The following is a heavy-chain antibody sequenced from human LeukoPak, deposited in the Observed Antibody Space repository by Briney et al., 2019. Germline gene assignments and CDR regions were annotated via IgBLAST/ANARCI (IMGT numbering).Heavy chain of an antibody. J-gene: IGHJ4*02. Sequence: PSETLSLTCTVSGGSISSYYWSWIRQPPGKGLEWIGYIYYSGSTNYNPSLKSRVTISVDMSKNQFSLKLTSVTAADTAVYYCARHRGGRFSGSYRDYWGQGTLVTVSS. CDR3: ARHRGGRFSGSYRDY. D-gene: IGHD1-26*01. CDR1: GGSISSYY. V-gene: IGHV4-59*08. CDR2: IYYSGST.